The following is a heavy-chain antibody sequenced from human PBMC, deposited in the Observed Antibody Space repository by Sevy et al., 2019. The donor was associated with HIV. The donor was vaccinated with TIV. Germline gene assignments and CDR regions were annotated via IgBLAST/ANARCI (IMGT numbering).Heavy chain of an antibody. CDR2: IRNRPNRYTT. CDR3: VRGPNCGVGGCQQISPYCLDV. D-gene: IGHD2-21*01. CDR1: GFAFSDHY. Sequence: GGSLRLSCAASGFAFSDHYVDWVRQAPGKGLEWVGRIRNRPNRYTTDYAASVEGRFTISRNDSRHSLYLQMNSLKTEDSAVYYCVRGPNCGVGGCQQISPYCLDVWGIGSTVTVSS. J-gene: IGHJ6*03. V-gene: IGHV3-72*01.